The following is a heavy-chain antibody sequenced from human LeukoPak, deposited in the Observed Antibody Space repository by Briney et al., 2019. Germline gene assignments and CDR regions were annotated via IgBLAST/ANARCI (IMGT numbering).Heavy chain of an antibody. CDR3: ARLSHYYGSGSYPA. V-gene: IGHV4-61*02. Sequence: SETLSLTCTVSGGSISSGSYYWSWIRQPAGKGLEWIGRIYTSGSTNYNPSLKSRVTISVDTSKNQLSLKLSSVTAADTAVYYCARLSHYYGSGSYPAWGQGTLVTVSS. D-gene: IGHD3-10*01. CDR1: GGSISSGSYY. J-gene: IGHJ5*02. CDR2: IYTSGST.